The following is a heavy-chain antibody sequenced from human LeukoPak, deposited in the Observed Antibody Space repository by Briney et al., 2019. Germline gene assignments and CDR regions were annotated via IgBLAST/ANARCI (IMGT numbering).Heavy chain of an antibody. CDR1: GYSFSSYW. J-gene: IGHJ4*02. CDR2: MYPGDSDT. CDR3: VRSGGTAMVTIDY. D-gene: IGHD5-18*01. Sequence: GESLKISCKGSGYSFSSYWIGWVRQMPGKGLEWMGIMYPGDSDTTYSPSFQGQVTISADKSISTAYLQWSSLKASDTAMYYCVRSGGTAMVTIDYWGQGTLVTVSS. V-gene: IGHV5-51*01.